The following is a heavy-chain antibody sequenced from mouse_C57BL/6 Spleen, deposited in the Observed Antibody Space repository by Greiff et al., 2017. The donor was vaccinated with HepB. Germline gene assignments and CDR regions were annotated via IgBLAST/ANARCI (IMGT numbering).Heavy chain of an antibody. J-gene: IGHJ2*01. CDR2: IDPSDSYT. CDR3: ARKDSFDY. Sequence: QVQLQQPGAELVKPGASVKLSCKASGYTFTSYWMQWVKQRPGQGLEWIGEIDPSDSYTNYNQKFKGKATLTVDTSSSTAYMQLSSLTSEDSAVSYCARKDSFDYWGQGTTLTVSS. V-gene: IGHV1-50*01. CDR1: GYTFTSYW.